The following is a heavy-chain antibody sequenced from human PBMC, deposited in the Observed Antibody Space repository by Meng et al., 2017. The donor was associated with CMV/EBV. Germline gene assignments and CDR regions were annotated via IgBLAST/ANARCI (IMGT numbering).Heavy chain of an antibody. CDR3: ASELTGDPLTLDY. CDR1: GGTFSSYA. CDR2: IIPIFGTA. V-gene: IGHV1-69*05. D-gene: IGHD7-27*01. J-gene: IGHJ4*02. Sequence: SVKVSCKASGGTFSSYAISWVRQAPGQGLEWMGGIIPIFGTANYAQKFQGRVTITTDESTSTAYMELSSLRSEDTAVYYCASELTGDPLTLDYWGQGTLVTVSS.